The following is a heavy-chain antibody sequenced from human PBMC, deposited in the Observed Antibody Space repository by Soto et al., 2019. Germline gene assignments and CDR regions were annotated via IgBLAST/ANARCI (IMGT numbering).Heavy chain of an antibody. V-gene: IGHV1-3*01. J-gene: IGHJ6*02. CDR3: ARDGDCSSTSCYSRGNYYYGMDV. Sequence: QVQLVQSGAEVKKPGASVKVSCKASGYTFTSYAMHWVRQAPGQRLEWMGWINAGNGNTKYSQKFQGRVTITRDTSASTAYMELSSLRSEDTAVYYCARDGDCSSTSCYSRGNYYYGMDVWGQGTTVTVSS. D-gene: IGHD2-2*01. CDR2: INAGNGNT. CDR1: GYTFTSYA.